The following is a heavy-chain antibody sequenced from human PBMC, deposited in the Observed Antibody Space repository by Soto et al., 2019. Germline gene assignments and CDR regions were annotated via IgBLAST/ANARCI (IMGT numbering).Heavy chain of an antibody. CDR2: ISAYNDNT. Sequence: ASVKVSCKASGYTFTSYGISWVRQAPGQGLEWMGWISAYNDNTNYAQNHQGRVTMTTDTSTSTAYMELRSLRSDDTAVYYCARAGTYYYDSSGYYHLPYYFDYWGQGTLVTVSS. D-gene: IGHD3-22*01. CDR3: ARAGTYYYDSSGYYHLPYYFDY. J-gene: IGHJ4*02. CDR1: GYTFTSYG. V-gene: IGHV1-18*01.